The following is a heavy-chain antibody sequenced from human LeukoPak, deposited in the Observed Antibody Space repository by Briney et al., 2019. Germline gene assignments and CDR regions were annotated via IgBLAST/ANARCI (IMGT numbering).Heavy chain of an antibody. CDR2: ISYDGSNK. J-gene: IGHJ4*02. D-gene: IGHD6-13*01. V-gene: IGHV3-30-3*01. Sequence: GRSLRLSCAASGFTFSSYAMHWVRQAPGKGLEWVAVISYDGSNKYYADSVKGRFTISRDSSKNTLYLQMNSLRAEDTAVYYCAREAIAAAGYFDYWGQGTLVTVSS. CDR3: AREAIAAAGYFDY. CDR1: GFTFSSYA.